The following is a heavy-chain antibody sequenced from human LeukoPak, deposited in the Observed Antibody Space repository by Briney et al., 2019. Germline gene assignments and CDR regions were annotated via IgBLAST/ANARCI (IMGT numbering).Heavy chain of an antibody. D-gene: IGHD2/OR15-2a*01. Sequence: SGPTLVKPTQTLTLTCTFSGFSLTSSGVGVGWIRQPPGKALEWLALIYGDDDKRYSPSLKSRLTITKDTSKNQVDLTVTNMDPVDTATYYCAHKKNSNAFDIWGQGTMVAVSS. J-gene: IGHJ3*02. CDR2: IYGDDDK. V-gene: IGHV2-5*02. CDR3: AHKKNSNAFDI. CDR1: GFSLTSSGVG.